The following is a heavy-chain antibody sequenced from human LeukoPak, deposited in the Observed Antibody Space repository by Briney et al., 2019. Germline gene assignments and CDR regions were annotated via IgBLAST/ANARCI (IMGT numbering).Heavy chain of an antibody. Sequence: GSLRLTCAASGFTFSSYAMSWVRQAPGKGLEWVSAISGSGGSTYYADSVKGRFTISRDNSKNTLYLQMNSLRAEDTAVYYCAKAPAGSYLYFDYWGQGTLVTVSS. CDR1: GFTFSSYA. CDR3: AKAPAGSYLYFDY. CDR2: ISGSGGST. V-gene: IGHV3-23*01. J-gene: IGHJ4*02. D-gene: IGHD1-26*01.